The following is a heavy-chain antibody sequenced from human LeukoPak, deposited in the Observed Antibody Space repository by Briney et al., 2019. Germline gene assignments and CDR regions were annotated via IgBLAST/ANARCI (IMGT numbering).Heavy chain of an antibody. CDR1: GFDFSGYR. CDR2: MTSSSIYI. CDR3: ARVSVGQGGDHILFYMDV. J-gene: IGHJ6*03. D-gene: IGHD2/OR15-2a*01. Sequence: PGGSLRLSCAASGFDFSGYRMTWVRQAPGKGLEWVASMTSSSIYIDYADSVKGRFTLSRDNAENSLYLQMHSLRVDDMAVYYCARVSVGQGGDHILFYMDVWGKGTTVSVSS. V-gene: IGHV3-21*01.